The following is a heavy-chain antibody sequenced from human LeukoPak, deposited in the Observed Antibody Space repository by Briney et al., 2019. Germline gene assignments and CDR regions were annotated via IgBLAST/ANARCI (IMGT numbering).Heavy chain of an antibody. Sequence: GASVRVSCKASGYTLTSYGISWVRQAPGQGLEWMGWISSYNGNTNNTQKIPGRVTMTTDTSTSTAYMELRSLRSDDTGVYYCARDRVVVAANFDYWGQGTLVTVSS. CDR3: ARDRVVVAANFDY. CDR1: GYTLTSYG. V-gene: IGHV1-18*01. D-gene: IGHD2-15*01. J-gene: IGHJ4*02. CDR2: ISSYNGNT.